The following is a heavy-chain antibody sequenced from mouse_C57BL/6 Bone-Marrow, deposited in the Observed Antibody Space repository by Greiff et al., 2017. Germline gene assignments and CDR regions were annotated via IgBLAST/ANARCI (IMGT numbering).Heavy chain of an antibody. Sequence: EVKVVESGGGLVQSGRSLRLSCATSGFTFSDFYMEWVRQAPGKGLEWIAASRNKANDYTTEYSASVKGRFIVSRDTSQSILYLQMNALRAEDTAIYYCARDASYDYVAMDYWGQGTSVTVSS. CDR2: SRNKANDYTT. CDR1: GFTFSDFY. V-gene: IGHV7-1*01. CDR3: ARDASYDYVAMDY. J-gene: IGHJ4*01.